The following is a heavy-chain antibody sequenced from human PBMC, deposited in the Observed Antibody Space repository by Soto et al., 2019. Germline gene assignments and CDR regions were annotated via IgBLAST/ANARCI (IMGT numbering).Heavy chain of an antibody. CDR3: ARRGSRLSVAVAAFDY. CDR1: SGSISTSGYY. Sequence: SETLSLTCSVSSGSISTSGYYWGWIRLPPGTGLEWIGGISYSGSTYYNPSLKSRLTISVDTSKNHFSLKLTSVTAADTAVYFCARRGSRLSVAVAAFDYWPQGTLVTVSS. V-gene: IGHV4-39*02. D-gene: IGHD6-19*01. J-gene: IGHJ4*02. CDR2: ISYSGST.